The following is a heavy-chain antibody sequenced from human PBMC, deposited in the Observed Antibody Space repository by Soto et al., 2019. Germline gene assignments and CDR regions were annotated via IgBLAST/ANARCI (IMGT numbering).Heavy chain of an antibody. CDR3: TTQYDYVFNGFDY. CDR1: GFTFSNAW. CDR2: IKSKTDGGTT. D-gene: IGHD3-16*01. V-gene: IGHV3-15*01. J-gene: IGHJ4*02. Sequence: KPGGSLRLSCAASGFTFSNAWMSWVRQAPGKGLEWVGRIKSKTDGGTTDYAAPVKGRFTISRDDSKNTLYLQMNSLKTEDTAVYYCTTQYDYVFNGFDYWGQGTLVTVSS.